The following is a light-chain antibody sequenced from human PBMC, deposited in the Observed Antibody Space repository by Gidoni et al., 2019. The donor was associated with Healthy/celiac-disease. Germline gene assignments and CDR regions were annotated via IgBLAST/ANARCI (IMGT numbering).Light chain of an antibody. CDR1: SRHSSYA. CDR2: LNSDGSH. J-gene: IGLJ2*01. Sequence: QLVLTQSPSASASLGASVTLTCTLSSRHSSYAIAWHQQQPEKGPRYLMKLNSDGSHSKGDGIPDRFSGSSSGAERYLTISSLQSEDDTDYYCQTWGTGIHVVFGGGTKLTVL. V-gene: IGLV4-69*01. CDR3: QTWGTGIHVV.